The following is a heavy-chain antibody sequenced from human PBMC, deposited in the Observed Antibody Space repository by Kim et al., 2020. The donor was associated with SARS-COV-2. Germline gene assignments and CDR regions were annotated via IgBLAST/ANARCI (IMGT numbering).Heavy chain of an antibody. CDR3: AKGLLWFGELHYYYYGMDV. CDR2: ISYDGSNK. Sequence: GGSLRLSCAASGFTFSSYGMHWVRQAPGKGLEWVAVISYDGSNKYYADSVKGRFTISRDNSKNTLYLQMNSLRAEDTAVYYCAKGLLWFGELHYYYYGMDVWGQGTTVTVSS. V-gene: IGHV3-30*18. CDR1: GFTFSSYG. J-gene: IGHJ6*02. D-gene: IGHD3-10*01.